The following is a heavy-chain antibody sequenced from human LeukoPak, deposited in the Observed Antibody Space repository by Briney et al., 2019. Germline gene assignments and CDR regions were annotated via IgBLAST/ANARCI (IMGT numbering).Heavy chain of an antibody. D-gene: IGHD3-10*01. J-gene: IGHJ5*02. Sequence: PSQTLSLTCTVSGGAIASGGYSWNWIRQSPGQVLVGIGCIYDRGPAYYNPSLKSRFTISVDRPKNQFFLNVTSLTAGDTAVYYCARSRQASGLLSSWGQGTPVVVSS. CDR3: ARSRQASGLLSS. V-gene: IGHV4-30-2*06. CDR1: GGAIASGGYS. CDR2: IYDRGPA.